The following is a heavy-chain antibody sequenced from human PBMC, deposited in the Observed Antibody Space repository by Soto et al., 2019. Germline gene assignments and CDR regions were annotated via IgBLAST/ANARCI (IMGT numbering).Heavy chain of an antibody. V-gene: IGHV3-23*01. CDR3: AKGSRTSRPYYFDY. D-gene: IGHD3-3*02. CDR2: ITGSGDDT. J-gene: IGHJ4*02. CDR1: GFMFSNYA. Sequence: EVQLLESGGGLVQPGGSLRLSCAASGFMFSNYAMSWVRQAPGKGLEWFSAITGSGDDTYRADSVKGRFIISRDNSKNTLYLQMNSLRAEDTAIYYCAKGSRTSRPYYFDYWGQGTLVTVSS.